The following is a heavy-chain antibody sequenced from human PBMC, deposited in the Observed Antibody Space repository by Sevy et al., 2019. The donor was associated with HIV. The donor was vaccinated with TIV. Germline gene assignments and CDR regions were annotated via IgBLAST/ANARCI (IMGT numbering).Heavy chain of an antibody. Sequence: GGSLRLSCAASGFRFEDYGMHWVRRAPGKGLEWVSGIGWNSGSVGYAVSVKGRFIITRDNAKNLLYLQMNSLTSEDTALYYCAKDLLPYGSGSYPLDYWGQGTVVTVSS. V-gene: IGHV3-9*01. D-gene: IGHD3-10*01. CDR1: GFRFEDYG. CDR2: IGWNSGSV. J-gene: IGHJ4*02. CDR3: AKDLLPYGSGSYPLDY.